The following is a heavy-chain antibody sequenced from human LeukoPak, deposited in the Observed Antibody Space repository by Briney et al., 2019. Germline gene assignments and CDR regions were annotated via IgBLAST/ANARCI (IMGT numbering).Heavy chain of an antibody. D-gene: IGHD2-2*01. Sequence: GGSLRLSCAASGFTFSSYGMHWVRQAPGKGLEWVAFIRYDGSNKYYADSVKGRFTISRDNSKNTLYLQMNSLRAEDTAVYYCAQIPGDIVVVPAATRVFDYWGQGTLVTVSS. CDR3: AQIPGDIVVVPAATRVFDY. J-gene: IGHJ4*02. CDR2: IRYDGSNK. V-gene: IGHV3-30*02. CDR1: GFTFSSYG.